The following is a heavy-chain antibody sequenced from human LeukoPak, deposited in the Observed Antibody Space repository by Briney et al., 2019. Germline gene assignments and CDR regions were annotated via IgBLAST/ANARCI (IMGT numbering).Heavy chain of an antibody. CDR1: GGSISSYY. J-gene: IGHJ4*02. Sequence: PSETLSLTCTVSGGSISSYYCSWFRQPAGKGLEWIGRIYTTGSTNYNPSLKSRVTMSVDTSKNQFSLKLSSVTAADTAVYYCARGRIAVAGINYFDYWGQGTLVTVSS. CDR3: ARGRIAVAGINYFDY. V-gene: IGHV4-4*07. D-gene: IGHD6-19*01. CDR2: IYTTGST.